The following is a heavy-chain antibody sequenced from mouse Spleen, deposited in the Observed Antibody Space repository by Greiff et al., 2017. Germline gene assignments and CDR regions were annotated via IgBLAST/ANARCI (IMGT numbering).Heavy chain of an antibody. Sequence: EVLLVQSEGGLVQPGSSMKLSCTASGFTFSDYYMAWVRPVPEKGLEWVANINYDGSSTYYLDSLKSRFIISRDNAKNILYLQMSRLKSEDTATYYCARDGVHYAMDYWGQGTSVTVSS. CDR1: GFTFSDYY. V-gene: IGHV5-16*01. J-gene: IGHJ4*01. D-gene: IGHD5-1*01. CDR3: ARDGVHYAMDY. CDR2: INYDGSST.